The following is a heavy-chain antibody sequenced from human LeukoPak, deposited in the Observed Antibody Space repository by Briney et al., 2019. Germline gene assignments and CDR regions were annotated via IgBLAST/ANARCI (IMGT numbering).Heavy chain of an antibody. V-gene: IGHV1-46*01. D-gene: IGHD6-13*01. CDR1: GYTFTSYY. CDR3: AGSIAAAGIYFDY. CDR2: INPSGGST. Sequence: ASVKVSCKASGYTFTSYYMHWVRQAPGQGLEWMGIINPSGGSTSYAQKFQGRVTMTRNTSTSTVYMELSSLRSEDTAVYYCAGSIAAAGIYFDYWGQGTLVTVSS. J-gene: IGHJ4*02.